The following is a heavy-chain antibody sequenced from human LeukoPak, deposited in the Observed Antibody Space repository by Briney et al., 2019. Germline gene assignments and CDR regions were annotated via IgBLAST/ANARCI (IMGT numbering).Heavy chain of an antibody. CDR3: ARDSLVVITTGMSSFDP. D-gene: IGHD3-22*01. V-gene: IGHV1-69*13. J-gene: IGHJ5*02. CDR2: IIPIFGTA. CDR1: GGTFSSYA. Sequence: SVKVSCKASGGTFSSYAISWVRQAPGQGLEWMGGIIPIFGTANYAQKFQGRVTITADESTSTAYMELSSLRSEDTAVCYCARDSLVVITTGMSSFDPWGQGTLVTVSS.